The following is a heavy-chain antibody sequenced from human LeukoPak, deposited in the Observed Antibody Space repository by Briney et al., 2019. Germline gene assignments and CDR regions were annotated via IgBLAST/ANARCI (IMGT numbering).Heavy chain of an antibody. V-gene: IGHV1-18*01. D-gene: IGHD3-16*02. J-gene: IGHJ4*02. CDR2: ISAYNGNT. Sequence: GASVKVSCKASGYTFTSYGISWVRQAPGQGLEWMGWISAYNGNTNYAQKLQGRVTMTTDTPTSTAYMELRSLSSEDTAVYYCATARVRLGELSLPEVRDDWGQGTLISVSS. CDR3: ATARVRLGELSLPEVRDD. CDR1: GYTFTSYG.